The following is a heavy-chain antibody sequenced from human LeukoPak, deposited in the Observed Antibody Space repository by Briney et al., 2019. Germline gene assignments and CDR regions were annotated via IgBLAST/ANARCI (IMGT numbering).Heavy chain of an antibody. V-gene: IGHV4-39*07. Sequence: PSETLSLTCTVSGGSISSSSYYWGWIRQPPGKGLEWIGSIYYSGSTYYNPSLKSRVTISVDTSKNQFSLKLSSVTAADTAVYYCARGRSLPGGYRYWGQGTLVTVSS. D-gene: IGHD1-26*01. CDR1: GGSISSSSYY. CDR2: IYYSGST. J-gene: IGHJ4*02. CDR3: ARGRSLPGGYRY.